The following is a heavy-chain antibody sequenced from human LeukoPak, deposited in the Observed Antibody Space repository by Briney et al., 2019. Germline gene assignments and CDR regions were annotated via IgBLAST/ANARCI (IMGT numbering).Heavy chain of an antibody. V-gene: IGHV4-39*01. CDR2: IYYSGST. J-gene: IGHJ4*02. CDR1: GGSISSSSYY. D-gene: IGHD6-6*01. CDR3: GGISIAARYENFDY. Sequence: TSETLSLTCTVSGGSISSSSYYWGWIRQPPGKGLEWIGSIYYSGSTYYNPSLKSRVTISVDTSKNQFSLKLSSVTAADTAVYYCGGISIAARYENFDYWGQGTLVTVSS.